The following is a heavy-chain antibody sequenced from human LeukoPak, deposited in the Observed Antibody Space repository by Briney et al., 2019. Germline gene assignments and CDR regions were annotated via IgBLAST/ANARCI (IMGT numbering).Heavy chain of an antibody. V-gene: IGHV3-23*01. CDR1: GLTFSSHW. D-gene: IGHD6-19*01. CDR3: AKDPIKQWLVTSPAIDY. J-gene: IGHJ4*02. CDR2: ISGSGGST. Sequence: GGSLRLSCAASGLTFSSHWMHWVRQAPGKGLEWVSAISGSGGSTYYADSVKGRFTISRDNSKNTLYLQMNSLRAEDTAVYYCAKDPIKQWLVTSPAIDYWGQGTLVTVSS.